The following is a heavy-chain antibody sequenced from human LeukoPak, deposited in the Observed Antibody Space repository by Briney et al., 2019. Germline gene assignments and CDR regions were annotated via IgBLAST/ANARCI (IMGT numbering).Heavy chain of an antibody. CDR2: ISAYNGNT. D-gene: IGHD4-17*01. J-gene: IGHJ4*02. CDR3: ARERRSTVTPRYYFDY. V-gene: IGHV1-18*01. CDR1: GYTFTSYG. Sequence: ASVKVSCKASGYTFTSYGISWVRQAPGQGLEWMGWISAYNGNTNYAQKLQGRVTMTTDTSTSTAYMELRSLRSDDTAVYYCARERRSTVTPRYYFDYWGQGTLVTVSS.